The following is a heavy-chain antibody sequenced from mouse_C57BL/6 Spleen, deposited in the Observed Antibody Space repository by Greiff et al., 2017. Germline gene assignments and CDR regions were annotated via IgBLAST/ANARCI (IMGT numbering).Heavy chain of an antibody. V-gene: IGHV5-12*01. CDR2: ISNGGGST. CDR3: ARQTYDDYDEGFAY. J-gene: IGHJ3*01. Sequence: EVHLVESGGGLVQPGGSLKLSCAASGFTFSDYYMYWVRQTPEKRLEWVAYISNGGGSTYYPDTVKGRFTISRDNAKNTLYLQMSRLKSEDTAMYYCARQTYDDYDEGFAYWGQGTLVTVSA. D-gene: IGHD2-4*01. CDR1: GFTFSDYY.